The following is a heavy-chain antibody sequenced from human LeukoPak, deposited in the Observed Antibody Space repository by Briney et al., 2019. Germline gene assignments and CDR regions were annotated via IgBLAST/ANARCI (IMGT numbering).Heavy chain of an antibody. Sequence: GGSLRLSCAASGFILNNFGMHWVRQAPGKGLEWVSYISSSGSTIYYADSVKGRFTISRDNAKNSLYLQMNSLRAEDTAVYYCAELGITMIGGVWGKGTTVTISS. CDR1: GFILNNFG. CDR3: AELGITMIGGV. V-gene: IGHV3-48*04. J-gene: IGHJ6*04. D-gene: IGHD3-10*02. CDR2: ISSSGSTI.